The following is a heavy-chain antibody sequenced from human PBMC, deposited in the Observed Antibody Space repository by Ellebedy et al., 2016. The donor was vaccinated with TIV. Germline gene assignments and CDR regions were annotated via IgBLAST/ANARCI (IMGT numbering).Heavy chain of an antibody. D-gene: IGHD6-19*01. CDR2: LYSSGRT. CDR3: GRGGGIAVTDT. V-gene: IGHV4-39*07. J-gene: IGHJ4*02. CDR1: GDSISSGRWY. Sequence: MPSETLSLTCTVSGDSISSGRWYWNWIRQPPGKGPEWLGSLYSSGRTYYNTSLKSRVTISPDTSKNQFSLKVSSVTAADTAGYYCGRGGGIAVTDTWGQGTLVTVSS.